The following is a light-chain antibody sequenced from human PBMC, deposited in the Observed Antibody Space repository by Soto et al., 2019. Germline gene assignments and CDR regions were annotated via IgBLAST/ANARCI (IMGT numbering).Light chain of an antibody. J-gene: IGKJ2*01. V-gene: IGKV1-5*03. CDR2: KAS. Sequence: DIQMTQSPSTLSASVGDRLTITCRASQSIDSWLAWYQQKPGKAPKLLIYKASSLETGVPSRFSGSGSGTEFTLTISSLQPDDFATYSCQQYKSHPRTFGQGTKLEIK. CDR1: QSIDSW. CDR3: QQYKSHPRT.